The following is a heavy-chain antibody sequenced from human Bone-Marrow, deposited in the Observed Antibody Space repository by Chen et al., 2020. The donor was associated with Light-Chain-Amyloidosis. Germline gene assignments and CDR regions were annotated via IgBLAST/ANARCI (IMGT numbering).Heavy chain of an antibody. CDR2: ISWNSVTI. J-gene: IGHJ6*02. V-gene: IGHV3-9*01. Sequence: EVQLVESGGGLVQPGRSLRLSCAPSGFRLDDYAMHWVRQAPGKGLEWVSGISWNSVTIGYADSVKGRFTISRDNVKNSLYLQMNSLRSEDTALYYCAKDTAGYYYYGMDVWGQGTTVTVSS. CDR3: AKDTAGYYYYGMDV. CDR1: GFRLDDYA.